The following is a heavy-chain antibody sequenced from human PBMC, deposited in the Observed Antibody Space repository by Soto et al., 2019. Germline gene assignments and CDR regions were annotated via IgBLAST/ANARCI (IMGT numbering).Heavy chain of an antibody. V-gene: IGHV3-9*01. J-gene: IGHJ3*01. Sequence: GGSLRLSCVVSGITFDDYAMHWVRQAPGKGLEWVSGITWNSGKIAYADSVKGRFTISRDNAKNSLFLQMSSLSPEDTALYYCTKRRSARPGFDAFDLWGQGTMVTVSS. CDR3: TKRRSARPGFDAFDL. CDR2: ITWNSGKI. CDR1: GITFDDYA. D-gene: IGHD3-10*01.